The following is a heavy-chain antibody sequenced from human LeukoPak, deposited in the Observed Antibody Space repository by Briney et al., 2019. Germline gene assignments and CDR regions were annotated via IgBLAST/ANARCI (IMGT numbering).Heavy chain of an antibody. D-gene: IGHD3-10*01. J-gene: IGHJ5*02. Sequence: ASVTVSCKASGFTFTSYDINWVRQASGQGLEWMGWMNPNNGNTGYAQKFQGRVTMTRDTSISTAYMELRGLRSEDTAVYYCVRDGEGVAISVNYWFDPWGQGTLVTVSS. V-gene: IGHV1-8*01. CDR1: GFTFTSYD. CDR3: VRDGEGVAISVNYWFDP. CDR2: MNPNNGNT.